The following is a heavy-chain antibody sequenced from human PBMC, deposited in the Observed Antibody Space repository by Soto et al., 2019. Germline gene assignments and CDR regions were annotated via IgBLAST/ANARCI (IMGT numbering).Heavy chain of an antibody. Sequence: ASVKVSFKSSGYTFTSYGISWVRQAPGQGLEWMGWISAYNGNTNYAQKLQGRVTMTTDTSTSTAYMELRSLRSDDTAVYYCASARFLEWQNWFDPWGQGTLVTVSS. CDR1: GYTFTSYG. CDR2: ISAYNGNT. D-gene: IGHD3-3*01. CDR3: ASARFLEWQNWFDP. V-gene: IGHV1-18*01. J-gene: IGHJ5*02.